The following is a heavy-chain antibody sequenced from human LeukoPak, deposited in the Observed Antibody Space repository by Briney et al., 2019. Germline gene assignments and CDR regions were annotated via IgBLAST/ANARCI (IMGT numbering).Heavy chain of an antibody. CDR2: INHSGST. D-gene: IGHD3-9*01. CDR3: ARQALTGSHGY. CDR1: GGSFSGYY. V-gene: IGHV4-34*01. Sequence: SETLSLTCAVYGGSFSGYYWSWIRQPPGKGLEWIGEINHSGSTNYNPSLKSRVTISVDTSKNQFSLKLSSVTAADTAVYYCARQALTGSHGYWGQGTLVTVSS. J-gene: IGHJ4*02.